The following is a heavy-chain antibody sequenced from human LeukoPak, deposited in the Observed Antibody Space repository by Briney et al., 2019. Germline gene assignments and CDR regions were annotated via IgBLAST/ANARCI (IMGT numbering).Heavy chain of an antibody. CDR3: ARAPHSGFLEWLPYFDY. CDR2: ISSSSSYI. Sequence: GGSLRLSCAASGFTFSSYSMNWVRQAPGKGLEWVSSISSSSSYIYYADSVKGRFTISRDNAKNSLYLQMNSLGAEDTAVYYCARAPHSGFLEWLPYFDYWGQGTLVTVSS. V-gene: IGHV3-21*01. CDR1: GFTFSSYS. J-gene: IGHJ4*02. D-gene: IGHD3-3*01.